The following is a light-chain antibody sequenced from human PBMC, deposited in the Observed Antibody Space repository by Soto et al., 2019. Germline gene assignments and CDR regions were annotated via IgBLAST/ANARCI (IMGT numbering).Light chain of an antibody. V-gene: IGKV1-5*01. J-gene: IGKJ2*01. Sequence: DIQMPQSPSTLSASVGDRVTITCRASQSISSWLAWYQQKPGKAPKLLIYDASSLESGVPSRFSGSGSGTEFTLTISSLQPEDFATYYCQQDNSYPYTFGQGTKLEIK. CDR1: QSISSW. CDR2: DAS. CDR3: QQDNSYPYT.